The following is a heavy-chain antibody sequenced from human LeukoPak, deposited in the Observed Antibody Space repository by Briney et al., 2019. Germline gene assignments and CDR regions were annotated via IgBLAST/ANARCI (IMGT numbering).Heavy chain of an antibody. CDR3: ARGRDRSKAGDH. V-gene: IGHV4-34*01. CDR2: IHPYGIF. J-gene: IGHJ4*02. CDR1: GGSCNDYY. D-gene: IGHD5-24*01. Sequence: SETLSLTCAVYGGSCNDYYCSWIRQPPGKGLEWTGEIHPYGIFYYNSSLMSRVTISIDTSKSQFSLRLTSVTAADTAFYYCARGRDRSKAGDHWGQGSLVTVSS.